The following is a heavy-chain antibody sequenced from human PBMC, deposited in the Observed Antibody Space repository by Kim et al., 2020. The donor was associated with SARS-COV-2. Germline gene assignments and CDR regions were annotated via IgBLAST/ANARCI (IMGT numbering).Heavy chain of an antibody. CDR1: GFTFSNAW. J-gene: IGHJ4*02. Sequence: GGSLRLSCAASGFTFSNAWMSWVRQAPGKGLEWVGRIKSKTDGGTTDYAAPVKGRFTISRDDSKNTLYLQMNSLKTEDTAVYYCTRNPRIAAAGPPDYWAQETRVTFSS. CDR2: IKSKTDGGTT. CDR3: TRNPRIAAAGPPDY. V-gene: IGHV3-15*01. D-gene: IGHD6-13*01.